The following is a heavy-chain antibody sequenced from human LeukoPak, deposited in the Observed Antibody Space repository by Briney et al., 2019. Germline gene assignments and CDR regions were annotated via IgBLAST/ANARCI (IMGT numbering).Heavy chain of an antibody. J-gene: IGHJ4*02. CDR1: GFTFSSYG. CDR3: AKGRGSGSYYNHN. D-gene: IGHD3-10*01. Sequence: GGSLRLSCAASGFTFSSYGMSWARQAPGKGLEWVSAISGSGGSTYYADSVKGRFTISRDNSKNTLYLQMNSLRAEDTAVYYCAKGRGSGSYYNHNWGQGTLVTVSS. CDR2: ISGSGGST. V-gene: IGHV3-23*01.